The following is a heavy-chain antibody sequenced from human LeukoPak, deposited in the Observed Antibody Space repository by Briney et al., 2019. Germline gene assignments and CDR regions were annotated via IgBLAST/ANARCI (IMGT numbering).Heavy chain of an antibody. CDR3: ARAAVDTAMAVWDY. J-gene: IGHJ4*02. V-gene: IGHV3-21*01. CDR1: GFTFSSYS. Sequence: GGSLRLSCAASGFTFSSYSMNWVRQAPGKGLEWVSSISSSSSYIYYADSVKGRFTISRDNAKNSLYLQMNSLRAEDTAVYYCARAAVDTAMAVWDYWGQGTLVTVSS. D-gene: IGHD5-18*01. CDR2: ISSSSSYI.